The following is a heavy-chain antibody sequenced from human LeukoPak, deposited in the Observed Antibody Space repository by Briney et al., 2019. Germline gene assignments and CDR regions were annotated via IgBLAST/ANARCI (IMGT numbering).Heavy chain of an antibody. CDR3: ASLPYCSGGSCPLVFDY. CDR1: GFTFSSYG. Sequence: GSLRLSCAASGFTFSSYGMSWVRQAPGKELEWIGEINHSGSTNYNPSLKSRVTISVDTSKNQFSLKLSSVTAADTAVYYCASLPYCSGGSCPLVFDYWGQGTLVTVSS. J-gene: IGHJ4*02. CDR2: INHSGST. D-gene: IGHD2-15*01. V-gene: IGHV4-34*08.